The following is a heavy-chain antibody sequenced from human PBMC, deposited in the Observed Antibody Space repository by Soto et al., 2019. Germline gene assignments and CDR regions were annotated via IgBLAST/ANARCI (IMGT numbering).Heavy chain of an antibody. J-gene: IGHJ6*02. D-gene: IGHD1-1*01. Sequence: SVKVSCKASGGTFSSYAISWVRQAPGQGLEWMGGIIPIFGTANYAQKFQGRVTITADESTSTAYMELSSLRSEDTAVYYCAMRSPQGGYNSNGQYYYGMDVWGQGTTVTVSS. CDR3: AMRSPQGGYNSNGQYYYGMDV. CDR2: IIPIFGTA. V-gene: IGHV1-69*13. CDR1: GGTFSSYA.